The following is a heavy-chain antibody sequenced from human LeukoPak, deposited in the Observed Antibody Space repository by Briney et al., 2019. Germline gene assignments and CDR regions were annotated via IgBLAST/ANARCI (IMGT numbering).Heavy chain of an antibody. J-gene: IGHJ4*02. CDR3: ARDCIAARPCDY. CDR1: GGSISSSSYY. CDR2: IYYSGST. D-gene: IGHD6-6*01. V-gene: IGHV4-39*07. Sequence: PSETLSLTCTVSGGSISSSSYYWGWIRQPPGKGLEWIGSIYYSGSTYYNPSLKSRVTISVDTSKNQFSLKLSSVTAADTAVYYCARDCIAARPCDYWGQGTLVTVSS.